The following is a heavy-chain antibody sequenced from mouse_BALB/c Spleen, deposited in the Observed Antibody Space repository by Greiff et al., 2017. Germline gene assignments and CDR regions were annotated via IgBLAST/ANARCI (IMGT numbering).Heavy chain of an antibody. CDR1: GYTFTSYW. J-gene: IGHJ4*01. CDR2: IYPSDSYT. CDR3: TRLYYGNYEGAMDY. Sequence: QVQLQQPGAELVRPGASVKLSCKASGYTFTSYWINWVKQRPGQGLEWIGNIYPSDSYTNYNQTFKDKATLTVDKSSSTAYMQLSSPTSEDSAVYYCTRLYYGNYEGAMDYWGQGTSVTVSS. D-gene: IGHD2-1*01. V-gene: IGHV1-69*02.